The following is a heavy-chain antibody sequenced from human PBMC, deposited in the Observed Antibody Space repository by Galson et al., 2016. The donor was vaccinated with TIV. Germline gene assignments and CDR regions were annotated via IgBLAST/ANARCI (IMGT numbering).Heavy chain of an antibody. Sequence: TLSLTCTVSGGSFSSGDDYWSWIRQPPGKGLEWIGYIHYSGSTKYSPSLKSRVTISVDTSKNQFSLGLRSVTAADTAVYYCARHPNLDTSNFDYWGQGTLVTVSS. J-gene: IGHJ4*02. V-gene: IGHV4-30-4*08. CDR2: IHYSGST. CDR3: ARHPNLDTSNFDY. CDR1: GGSFSSGDDY. D-gene: IGHD5-18*01.